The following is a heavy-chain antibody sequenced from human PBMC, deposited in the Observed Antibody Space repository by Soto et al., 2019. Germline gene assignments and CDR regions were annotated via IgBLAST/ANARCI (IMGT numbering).Heavy chain of an antibody. Sequence: GGSLRLSCAASGFTFSRYDMHWVRQATGKSLEWVSAIGTAGDTYYPGSVKGRFTISRENAKNSLYLQMNSLRAEDTAVYYCARAPAKDFPFYYWGQGTLVTVSS. J-gene: IGHJ4*02. D-gene: IGHD6-25*01. CDR3: ARAPAKDFPFYY. CDR1: GFTFSRYD. V-gene: IGHV3-13*01. CDR2: IGTAGDT.